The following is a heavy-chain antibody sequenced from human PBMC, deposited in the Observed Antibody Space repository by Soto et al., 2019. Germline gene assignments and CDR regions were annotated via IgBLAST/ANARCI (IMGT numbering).Heavy chain of an antibody. V-gene: IGHV3-30*18. D-gene: IGHD3-3*01. CDR1: GFTFSSYG. J-gene: IGHJ4*02. CDR2: ISYDGSNK. CDR3: AKDLRIFGVVDPFDY. Sequence: QVQLVESGGGVVQPGRSLRLSCAASGFTFSSYGMHWVRQAPGKGLEWVAVISYDGSNKYYADSVKGRFTISRDNSKNTLYLQMNSLRADDTAVYYCAKDLRIFGVVDPFDYWGQGTLVTVSS.